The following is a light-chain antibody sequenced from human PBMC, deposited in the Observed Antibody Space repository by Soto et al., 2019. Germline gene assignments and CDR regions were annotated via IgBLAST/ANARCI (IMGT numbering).Light chain of an antibody. Sequence: DVVMTQSTLSLPVTPGEPASISCRSSQSLLHTNGYNYLHWYLQKPGQSPQLLFYVGSNRASAVPEQFGGGGSGIDFTQKINEVENEDVGVYHCMQALQTPLTFGQVTKEAIK. V-gene: IGKV2-28*01. CDR2: VGS. CDR1: QSLLHTNGYNY. J-gene: IGKJ1*01. CDR3: MQALQTPLT.